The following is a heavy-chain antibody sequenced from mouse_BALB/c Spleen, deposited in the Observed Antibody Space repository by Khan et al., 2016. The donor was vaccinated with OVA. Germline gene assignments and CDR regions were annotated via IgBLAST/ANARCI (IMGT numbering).Heavy chain of an antibody. Sequence: VQLKESGAELARPGASVKMSCKASGYTFTSYTIHWIKKRPGQGLEWIGYINPSNGYTNYNQKFKDKATLTTDKSSPTAYLQLRSLTSDDSAVYNGVRDGAYHRNDGWFAYWGQGTLVTVSA. D-gene: IGHD2-14*01. J-gene: IGHJ3*01. V-gene: IGHV1-4*01. CDR2: INPSNGYT. CDR1: GYTFTSYT. CDR3: VRDGAYHRNDGWFAY.